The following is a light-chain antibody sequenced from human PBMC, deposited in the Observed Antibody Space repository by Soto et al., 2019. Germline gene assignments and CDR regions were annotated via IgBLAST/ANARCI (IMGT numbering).Light chain of an antibody. CDR3: AAWEAGVGGPA. V-gene: IGLV1-47*01. Sequence: QLVLPQPPSASGTPGQRVTISCSGSSSNIGNKYVYWYQQFPGTAPKLLMYRNNQRPSGVPDRFSCSKSGASASLDISGLRSEDEADYYCAAWEAGVGGPAFGGGSKLTVL. J-gene: IGLJ2*01. CDR2: RNN. CDR1: SSNIGNKY.